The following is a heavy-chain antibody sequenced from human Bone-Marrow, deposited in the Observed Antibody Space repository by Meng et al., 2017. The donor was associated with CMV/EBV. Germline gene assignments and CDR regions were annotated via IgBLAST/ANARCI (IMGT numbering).Heavy chain of an antibody. Sequence: GESLKISCAASGFTFSSYEMNWVRQAPGKGLEWVSYISSTGSSMYYADSVKGRFTISRDNAKNSLYLQMNSLRAEDTAVYYCAREDIVVVPAAMGGAYYYYGMDVWGQGTTVTVSS. CDR2: ISSTGSSM. V-gene: IGHV3-48*03. J-gene: IGHJ6*02. CDR3: AREDIVVVPAAMGGAYYYYGMDV. CDR1: GFTFSSYE. D-gene: IGHD2-2*01.